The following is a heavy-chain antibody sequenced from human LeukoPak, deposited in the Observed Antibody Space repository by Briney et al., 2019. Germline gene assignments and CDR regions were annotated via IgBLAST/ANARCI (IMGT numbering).Heavy chain of an antibody. D-gene: IGHD3-10*01. CDR1: GLSFTDSG. Sequence: GGSLRLSCAASGLSFTDSGFHWVRHASGKGLEWVARTANEATNYATAYAASVKGRFTIYRDNPKKTAYLQMNRLKTEDTAVYYCVRHRTAGIGENWFDPWGQGTLVTVSS. V-gene: IGHV3-73*01. J-gene: IGHJ5*02. CDR2: TANEATNYAT. CDR3: VRHRTAGIGENWFDP.